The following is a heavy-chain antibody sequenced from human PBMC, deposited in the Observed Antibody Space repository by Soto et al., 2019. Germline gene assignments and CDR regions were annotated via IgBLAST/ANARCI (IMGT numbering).Heavy chain of an antibody. V-gene: IGHV1-69*01. D-gene: IGHD3-22*01. CDR3: ARGGSGYTCFNEF. CDR2: IIPVFQTA. CDR1: GGLFSSSP. Sequence: QEQLVQSGAEVKKPGSSVKVSCKASGGLFSSSPISWVRQVPGQGLEWMGGIIPVFQTAYYTQRFQGRVTITADESTNTDYMELSSLRSEDTAIYYCARGGSGYTCFNEFWGQGTLVTVSS. J-gene: IGHJ4*02.